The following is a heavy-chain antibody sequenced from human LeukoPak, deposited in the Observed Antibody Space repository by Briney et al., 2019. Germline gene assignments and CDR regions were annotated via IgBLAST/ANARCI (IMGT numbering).Heavy chain of an antibody. J-gene: IGHJ5*02. Sequence: SETLSLTCTVSGGSISSSSYYWGWIRQPPGKGLEWIGRIDTSGTTSYNPSLKSRVTISVDTSKNQFSLKLRSVTAADTAVYYCARDGSGLWFDPWGQGTLVTVSS. CDR2: IDTSGTT. CDR1: GGSISSSSYY. CDR3: ARDGSGLWFDP. V-gene: IGHV4-39*07.